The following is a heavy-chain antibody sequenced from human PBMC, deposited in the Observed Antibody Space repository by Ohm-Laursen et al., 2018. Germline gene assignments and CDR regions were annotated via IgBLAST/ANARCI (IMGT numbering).Heavy chain of an antibody. D-gene: IGHD4-17*01. Sequence: SLRLSCSASRFTFSDYYMSWMRQAPGKGLEWVSYISSSGTTTHYADSVKGRFTISRDNSKNTLYLQMNSLRAEDTAVYYCVRSIKDYGDYGWGQGTLVTVSS. V-gene: IGHV3-11*01. CDR2: ISSSGTTT. J-gene: IGHJ4*02. CDR3: VRSIKDYGDYG. CDR1: RFTFSDYY.